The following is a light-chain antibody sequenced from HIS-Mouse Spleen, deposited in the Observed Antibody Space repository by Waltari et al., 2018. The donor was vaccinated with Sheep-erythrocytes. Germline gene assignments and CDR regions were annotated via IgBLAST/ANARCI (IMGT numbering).Light chain of an antibody. Sequence: SYELTQPPSVSVSPGQTARITCSGDALPKKYAYWSQQKSGQAPVLVIYEDSNRPSGIPERFSGSSSGTMATLTISGAQVEDEADYYCYSTDSSGNHSVFGGGTKLTVL. CDR3: YSTDSSGNHSV. V-gene: IGLV3-10*01. J-gene: IGLJ2*01. CDR2: EDS. CDR1: ALPKKY.